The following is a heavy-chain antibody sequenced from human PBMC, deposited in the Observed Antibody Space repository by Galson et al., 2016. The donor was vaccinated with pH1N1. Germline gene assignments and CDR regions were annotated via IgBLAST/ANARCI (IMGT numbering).Heavy chain of an antibody. J-gene: IGHJ3*02. V-gene: IGHV5-51*01. CDR1: GYRFSSSW. CDR2: IYLGGSLI. Sequence: QSGAEVKKPGESLKISCKGSGYRFSSSWIGWVRQMPGKGLEWMGIIYLGGSLIRYRPSFQGQVTISADKSVNIVYLEWGSLKASDTAMYYCARQNDYGDYPGDAFDIWGQGTLVTVSS. CDR3: ARQNDYGDYPGDAFDI. D-gene: IGHD4-17*01.